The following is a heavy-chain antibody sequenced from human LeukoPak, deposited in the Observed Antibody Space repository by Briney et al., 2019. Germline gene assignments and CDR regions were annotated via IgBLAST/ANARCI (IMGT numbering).Heavy chain of an antibody. CDR3: ARDPLTFDY. J-gene: IGHJ4*02. CDR2: ISSSGSTI. V-gene: IGHV3-11*01. D-gene: IGHD7-27*01. CDR1: GFSFKDYW. Sequence: QAGGSLRLSCAASGFSFKDYWMSWVRQAPGKGLEWVSYISSSGSTIYYADSVKGRFTISRDNAKNSLYLQMNSLRAEDTAVYYCARDPLTFDYWGQGTLVTVSS.